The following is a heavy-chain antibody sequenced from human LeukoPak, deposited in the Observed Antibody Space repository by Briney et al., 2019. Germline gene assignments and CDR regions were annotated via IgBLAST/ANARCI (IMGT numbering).Heavy chain of an antibody. D-gene: IGHD3-10*01. CDR3: ARGAPPLMVRGVFDY. CDR2: ISSSSSTI. Sequence: PGGSLRLSCAASGFTFSSYSMNWVRQAPGKGLEWVSYISSSSSTIYYADSVKGRFTISRDNAKNSLYLQMNSLRAEDTAVYYCARGAPPLMVRGVFDYWGQGTLVTVSS. V-gene: IGHV3-48*01. J-gene: IGHJ4*02. CDR1: GFTFSSYS.